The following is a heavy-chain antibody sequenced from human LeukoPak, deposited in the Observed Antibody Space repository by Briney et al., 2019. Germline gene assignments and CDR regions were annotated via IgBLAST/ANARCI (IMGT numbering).Heavy chain of an antibody. D-gene: IGHD3-10*01. J-gene: IGHJ4*02. CDR1: GGTFISYA. CDR3: ARAWVRALLWFGESSRRSYYFDY. Sequence: SVKVSCKASGGTFISYAISWVRQAPGQGLEWMGGIIPIFGTANYAQKFQGRVTITTDESTSTAYMELSSLRSEDTAVYYCARAWVRALLWFGESSRRSYYFDYWGQGTLVTVSS. CDR2: IIPIFGTA. V-gene: IGHV1-69*05.